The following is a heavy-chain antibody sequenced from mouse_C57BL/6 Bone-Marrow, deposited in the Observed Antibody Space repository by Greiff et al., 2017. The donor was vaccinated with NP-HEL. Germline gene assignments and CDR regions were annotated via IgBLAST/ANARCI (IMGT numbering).Heavy chain of an antibody. J-gene: IGHJ3*01. CDR2: INPNNGGT. Sequence: VQLQQSGPELVKPGASVKISCKASGYTFTDYYMNWVKQSHGKSLEWIGDINPNNGGTSYNQKFKGKATLTVDKSSSTAYMELRSLTSEDSAVYYCARSEITRGFAYWGQGTLVTVSA. V-gene: IGHV1-26*01. D-gene: IGHD6-1*01. CDR3: ARSEITRGFAY. CDR1: GYTFTDYY.